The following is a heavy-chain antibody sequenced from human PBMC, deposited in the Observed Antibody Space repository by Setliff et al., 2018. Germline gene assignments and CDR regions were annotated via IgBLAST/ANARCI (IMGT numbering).Heavy chain of an antibody. D-gene: IGHD2-2*01. J-gene: IGHJ4*02. CDR2: ISYDGSNK. CDR3: AKEMGDIVVVPAAELDY. V-gene: IGHV3-30*18. Sequence: SLRLSCAASGFTFSSYGMHWVRQAPGKGLEWVAVISYDGSNKYYADSVKGRFTISRDNSKNTLYLQMNSLRAEDTAVYYCAKEMGDIVVVPAAELDYWGQGTLVTVSS. CDR1: GFTFSSYG.